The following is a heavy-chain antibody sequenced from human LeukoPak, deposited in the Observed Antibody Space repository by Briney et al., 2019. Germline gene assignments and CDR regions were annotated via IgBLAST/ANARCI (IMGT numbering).Heavy chain of an antibody. D-gene: IGHD3-22*01. J-gene: IGHJ4*02. V-gene: IGHV4-31*03. CDR3: ARVQDYYDSSGRYDY. Sequence: SQTLSLTCTVSGGSISSGGYYWSWIRQHPGKGLEWIGYIYYSGSTYYNPPLKSRVTISVDTSKNQFSLKLSSVTAADTAVYYCARVQDYYDSSGRYDYWGQGTLVTVSS. CDR1: GGSISSGGYY. CDR2: IYYSGST.